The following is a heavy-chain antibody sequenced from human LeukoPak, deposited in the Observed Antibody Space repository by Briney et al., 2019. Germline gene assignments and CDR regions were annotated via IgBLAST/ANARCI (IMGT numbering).Heavy chain of an antibody. CDR3: ARLRFWSGYPFFDS. V-gene: IGHV4-34*01. CDR2: INHSGST. J-gene: IGHJ4*02. D-gene: IGHD3-3*01. Sequence: PSETLSLTCAVYGGSLSGYYWSWIRQPPGKGLEWIGEINHSGSTNYNPSPKSRVTISVDTSKNQFSLKLSSVTAADTAVSYCARLRFWSGYPFFDSWGQGTLVTVSP. CDR1: GGSLSGYY.